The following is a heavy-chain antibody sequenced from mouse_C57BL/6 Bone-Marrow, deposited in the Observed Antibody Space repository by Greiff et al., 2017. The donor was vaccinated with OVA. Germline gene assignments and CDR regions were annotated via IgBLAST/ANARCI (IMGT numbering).Heavy chain of an antibody. CDR2: IYPRSGNT. V-gene: IGHV1-81*01. CDR1: GYTFTSYG. D-gene: IGHD3-3*01. CDR3: AVLGPHWYFDV. Sequence: QVQLKESGAELARPGASVKLSCKASGYTFTSYGISWVKQRTGQGLEWIGEIYPRSGNTYYNEKFKGKATLTADKSSSTAYMELRSLTSEVSAVYFCAVLGPHWYFDVWGTGTTVTVSS. J-gene: IGHJ1*03.